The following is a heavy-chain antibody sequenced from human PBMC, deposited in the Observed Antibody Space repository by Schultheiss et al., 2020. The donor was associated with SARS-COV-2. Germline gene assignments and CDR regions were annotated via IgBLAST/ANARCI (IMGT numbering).Heavy chain of an antibody. CDR1: GGSISSGGYS. Sequence: SETLSLTCAVSGGSISSGGYSWSWIRQPPGKGLEWIGYIYYSGSTNYNPSLKSRVTISVDTSKNQFSLKLSSVTAADTAVYYCARARRYCSGGSCYQDRVLDYWGQGTLVTVSS. J-gene: IGHJ4*02. D-gene: IGHD2-15*01. CDR2: IYYSGST. CDR3: ARARRYCSGGSCYQDRVLDY. V-gene: IGHV4-61*08.